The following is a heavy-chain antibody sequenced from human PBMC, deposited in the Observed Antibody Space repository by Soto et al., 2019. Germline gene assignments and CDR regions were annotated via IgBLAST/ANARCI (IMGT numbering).Heavy chain of an antibody. CDR2: IKQDGSEK. D-gene: IGHD3-10*01. V-gene: IGHV3-7*01. CDR3: ARDPVGYYGSGIRYYYYMDV. Sequence: GGSLRLSCAASGFTFSSYWMSWVRQAPGKGLEWVANIKQDGSEKYYVDSVKGRFTISRDNAKNSLYLQMNSLRAEDTAVYYCARDPVGYYGSGIRYYYYMDVWGKGTTVTVSS. J-gene: IGHJ6*03. CDR1: GFTFSSYW.